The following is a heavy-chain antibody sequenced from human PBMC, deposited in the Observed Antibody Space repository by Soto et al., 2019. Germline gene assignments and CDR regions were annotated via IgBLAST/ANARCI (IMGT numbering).Heavy chain of an antibody. Sequence: PGGSLRLSCAAPGFTFDDYAMHWVRQAPGKGLEWVSGISWNSGSIGYADSVKGRFTISRDNAKNSLYLQMNSLRAEDTALYYCAKDKGSVAGTEDAFDIWGQGTMVTVSS. J-gene: IGHJ3*02. CDR3: AKDKGSVAGTEDAFDI. V-gene: IGHV3-9*01. CDR1: GFTFDDYA. D-gene: IGHD6-19*01. CDR2: ISWNSGSI.